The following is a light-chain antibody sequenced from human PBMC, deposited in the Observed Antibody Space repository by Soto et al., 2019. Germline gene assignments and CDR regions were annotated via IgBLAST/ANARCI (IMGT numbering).Light chain of an antibody. CDR3: QQDTPWPTT. Sequence: EMVMTQSPATLSVSPGERAILSFSASQSVISDLTWYQQKPGQAPRLLIYGASTRATNIPDRFSGSGSGTDFTLTITSLQSEDVAVYYCQQDTPWPTTFGQGTKVDIK. CDR2: GAS. J-gene: IGKJ1*01. CDR1: QSVISD. V-gene: IGKV3-15*01.